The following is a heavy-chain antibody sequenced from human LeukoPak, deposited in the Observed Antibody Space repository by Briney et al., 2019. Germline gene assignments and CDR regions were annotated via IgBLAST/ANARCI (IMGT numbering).Heavy chain of an antibody. CDR2: ISGSGGST. CDR3: AILGSTWFDP. V-gene: IGHV3-23*01. D-gene: IGHD1-26*01. CDR1: GFTFSSYS. J-gene: IGHJ5*02. Sequence: SGGSLRLSCAASGFTFSSYSMSWVRQAPGKGLEWVSAISGSGGSTYYADSVKGRFTISRDNSKNTLYLQMNSLRAEDTAVYYCAILGSTWFDPWGQGTLVTVSS.